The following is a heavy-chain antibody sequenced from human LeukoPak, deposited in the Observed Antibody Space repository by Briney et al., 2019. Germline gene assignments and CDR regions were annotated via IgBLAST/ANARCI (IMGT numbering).Heavy chain of an antibody. Sequence: GGSLRLSCAASGSTFSSYAMSWVRQAPGEGLEWVSAISGSGGSTYYADSVKGRFTISRDNSKNTLYVQMNSLRAEDTAVYYCAKATGGFDSTYYFDYWGQGTLVTVSS. CDR3: AKATGGFDSTYYFDY. CDR2: ISGSGGST. D-gene: IGHD3-9*01. J-gene: IGHJ4*02. CDR1: GSTFSSYA. V-gene: IGHV3-23*01.